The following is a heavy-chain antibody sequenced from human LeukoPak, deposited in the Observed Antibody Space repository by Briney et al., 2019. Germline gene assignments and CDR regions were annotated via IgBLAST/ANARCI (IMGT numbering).Heavy chain of an antibody. J-gene: IGHJ4*02. V-gene: IGHV3-23*01. Sequence: GGTLRLSCAASGFTFSSYGMSWVRQAPGKGLEWVSAISGSGGSTYYADSVKGRFTISRDNSKNTLYLQMNSLRAEDTAVYYCARWRNPVAGAIGWYYFDYWGQGTLVTVSS. CDR1: GFTFSSYG. D-gene: IGHD6-19*01. CDR3: ARWRNPVAGAIGWYYFDY. CDR2: ISGSGGST.